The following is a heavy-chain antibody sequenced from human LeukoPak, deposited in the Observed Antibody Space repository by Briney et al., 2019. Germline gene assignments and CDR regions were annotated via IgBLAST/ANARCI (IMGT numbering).Heavy chain of an antibody. Sequence: GGSLRLSCAASGFTFSSYAMSWVRQAPGKGLEWVSAISGSGGSTYYADSVKGRFTIYRDSSKNTLYLQMNSLRAEDTAVYYCATEVIDYGDSDYYYMDVWGKGTTVTVSS. D-gene: IGHD4-17*01. CDR3: ATEVIDYGDSDYYYMDV. CDR2: ISGSGGST. CDR1: GFTFSSYA. J-gene: IGHJ6*03. V-gene: IGHV3-23*01.